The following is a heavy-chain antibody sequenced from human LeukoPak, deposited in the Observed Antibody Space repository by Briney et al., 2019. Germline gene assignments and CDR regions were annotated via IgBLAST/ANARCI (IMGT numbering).Heavy chain of an antibody. J-gene: IGHJ4*02. CDR3: AMILTGYYSNDY. CDR2: INSDGSST. Sequence: GGSLRLSCAASGFTFSSYWMHWVRQAPGKGLGWVSRINSDGSSTSYADSVNGRFTISRDNAKNTLYLQMNSLRAEDTAVYYCAMILTGYYSNDYWGQGTLVTVSS. D-gene: IGHD3-9*01. CDR1: GFTFSSYW. V-gene: IGHV3-74*01.